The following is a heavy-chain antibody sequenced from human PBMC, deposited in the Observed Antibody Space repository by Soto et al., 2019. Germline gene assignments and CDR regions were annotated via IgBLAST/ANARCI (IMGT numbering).Heavy chain of an antibody. Sequence: QVQLVQSGAEVKKPGASVKVSCKASGYTFTSYGISWVRQAPGQGLEWMGWISAYNGNTNYAQKLQGRVTMTTDTAPSTAQMERRSLRSDDTSVYSCARIGVMVAAGDYWGQGTLVTVSS. D-gene: IGHD2-15*01. V-gene: IGHV1-18*01. CDR3: ARIGVMVAAGDY. CDR2: ISAYNGNT. J-gene: IGHJ4*02. CDR1: GYTFTSYG.